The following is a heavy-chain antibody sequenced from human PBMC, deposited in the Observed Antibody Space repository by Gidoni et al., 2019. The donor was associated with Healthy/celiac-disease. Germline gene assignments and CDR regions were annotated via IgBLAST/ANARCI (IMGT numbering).Heavy chain of an antibody. CDR3: ARGGYCSGGSCYSERYYYYYGMDV. D-gene: IGHD2-15*01. J-gene: IGHJ6*02. CDR2: ISSSSSYI. CDR1: GFTFSSYS. Sequence: EVQLVESGGGLVKPGGSLRLSCAASGFTFSSYSMHWVRQAPGKGLEWVSSISSSSSYIYYADSVKGRFTISRDNAKNSLYLQMNSLRAEDTAVYYCARGGYCSGGSCYSERYYYYYGMDVWGQGTTVTVSS. V-gene: IGHV3-21*01.